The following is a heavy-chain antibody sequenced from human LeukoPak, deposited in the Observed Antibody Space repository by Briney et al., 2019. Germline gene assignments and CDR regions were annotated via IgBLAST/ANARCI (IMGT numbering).Heavy chain of an antibody. Sequence: ASVKVSCKASGGTFSSYAISWVRQAPGQGLEWMGGIIPIFGTANYAQKFQGRVTITTDESTSTAYMELSSLRSEDTAVYYCARGLQQQLGFDPWGQGTLVTVSS. CDR1: GGTFSSYA. CDR3: ARGLQQQLGFDP. D-gene: IGHD6-13*01. CDR2: IIPIFGTA. J-gene: IGHJ5*02. V-gene: IGHV1-69*05.